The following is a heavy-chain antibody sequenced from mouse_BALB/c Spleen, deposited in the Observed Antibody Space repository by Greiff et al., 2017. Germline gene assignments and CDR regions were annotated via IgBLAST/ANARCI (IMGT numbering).Heavy chain of an antibody. CDR3: TLYYGYDYYFDY. Sequence: EVQLQQSGAELVRSGASVKLSCTASGFNIKDYYMHWVKQRPEQGLEWIGWIDPENGDTEYAPKFQGKATMTADTSSNTAYLQLSSLTSEDTAVYYCTLYYGYDYYFDYWGQGTTLTVSS. J-gene: IGHJ2*01. CDR1: GFNIKDYY. D-gene: IGHD2-2*01. CDR2: IDPENGDT. V-gene: IGHV14-4*02.